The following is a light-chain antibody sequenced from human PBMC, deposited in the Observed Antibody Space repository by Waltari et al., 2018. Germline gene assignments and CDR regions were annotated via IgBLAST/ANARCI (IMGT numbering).Light chain of an antibody. Sequence: QSVLTQPPSVSGAPGQSITISCTGSSSNIGAGYDVHWYQHLPGTAPKLPIYGQNNRPSGFPDRFSDSRSGTSASLAITGLQAEDEADYYCQSYDSSVSAWVFGGGTKLTVV. V-gene: IGLV1-40*01. CDR2: GQN. J-gene: IGLJ3*02. CDR1: SSNIGAGYD. CDR3: QSYDSSVSAWV.